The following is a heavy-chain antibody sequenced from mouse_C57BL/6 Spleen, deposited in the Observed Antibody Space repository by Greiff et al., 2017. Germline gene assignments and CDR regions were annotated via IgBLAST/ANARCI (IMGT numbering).Heavy chain of an antibody. V-gene: IGHV1-18*01. Sequence: EVKRVESGPELVKPGASVKIPCKASGYTFTDYNMDWVKQSHGKSLEWIGDINPNNGGTIYNQKFKGKATLTVDKSSSTAYMELRSLTSEDTAVYYCARKFYGSSPWAMDYWGQGTSVTVSS. CDR2: INPNNGGT. CDR3: ARKFYGSSPWAMDY. J-gene: IGHJ4*01. D-gene: IGHD1-1*01. CDR1: GYTFTDYN.